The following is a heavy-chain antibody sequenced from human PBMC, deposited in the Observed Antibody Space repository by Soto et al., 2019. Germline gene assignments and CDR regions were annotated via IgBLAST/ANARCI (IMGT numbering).Heavy chain of an antibody. V-gene: IGHV4-39*02. J-gene: IGHJ5*02. Sequence: QLQLQESGPGLVKPSETLSLTCTVSGGSISSSSYYWGWIRQPPGKGLEWIGSIYYSGSTYYNPSLKSRVTIAVDTSKNHFSLRLSSVTAADTAVYYCARRATMIVVLYGVKGFDPWGQGTLVTVSS. D-gene: IGHD3-22*01. CDR2: IYYSGST. CDR1: GGSISSSSYY. CDR3: ARRATMIVVLYGVKGFDP.